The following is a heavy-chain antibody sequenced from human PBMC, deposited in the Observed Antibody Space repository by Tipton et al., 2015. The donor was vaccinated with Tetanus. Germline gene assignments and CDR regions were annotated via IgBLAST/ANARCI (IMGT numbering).Heavy chain of an antibody. V-gene: IGHV4-34*01. CDR2: INHSGGT. D-gene: IGHD3-22*01. J-gene: IGHJ4*02. Sequence: GLVKPSETLSLTCAVSGGAFSGYYWRWIRQSPGEGLEWIGAINHSGGTNYNPSLRSRVTMSIDTPQKQVSLKLSSVTAADTAVYYCARPRGYSSGYFYYWGLGTLVTVSS. CDR1: GGAFSGYY. CDR3: ARPRGYSSGYFYY.